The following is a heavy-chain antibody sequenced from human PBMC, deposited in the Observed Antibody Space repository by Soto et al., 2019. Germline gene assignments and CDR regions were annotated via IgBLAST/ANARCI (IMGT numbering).Heavy chain of an antibody. CDR1: GFTFTRYS. V-gene: IGHV3-21*06. CDR2: ISSTTNYI. J-gene: IGHJ4*02. Sequence: PGGSLRLSCAASGFTFTRYSMNWVRQAPGKGLEWVSSISSTTNYIYYGGSMKGRFTISRDNAKNSLYLEMNSLRAEDTAVYYCVRESEDLTSNFDYWGQGTLVTVSS. CDR3: VRESEDLTSNFDY.